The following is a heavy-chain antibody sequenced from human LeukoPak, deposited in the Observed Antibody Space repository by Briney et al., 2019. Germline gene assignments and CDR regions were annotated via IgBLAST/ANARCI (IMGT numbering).Heavy chain of an antibody. V-gene: IGHV4-30-2*01. CDR2: FHHSGST. CDR1: GGSISTSGYS. Sequence: SETLSLTCAVSGGSISTSGYSWSWIRQPPGKGLEWIGCFHHSGSTYYNPSLKSRVTISVDRSKNQFSLRLTAVTAADTAVYYCATSTLTENWFDPWGQGTLVTVSS. D-gene: IGHD2-2*01. CDR3: ATSTLTENWFDP. J-gene: IGHJ5*02.